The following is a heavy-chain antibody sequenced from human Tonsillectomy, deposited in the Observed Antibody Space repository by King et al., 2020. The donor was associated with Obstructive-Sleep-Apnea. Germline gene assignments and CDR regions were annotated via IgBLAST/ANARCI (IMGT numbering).Heavy chain of an antibody. CDR1: GFTFSSYG. Sequence: VQLVESGGGVVQPGRSLRHSCAASGFTFSSYGMHWVRQAPGKGLEWVAVISYDGSRKYYADSVKGRFTISRDNSKKTLYLQMNSLRPEDTAVFYCAKEMIAAAATGGMDVWGQGTTVTVSS. V-gene: IGHV3-30*18. D-gene: IGHD6-13*01. CDR2: ISYDGSRK. CDR3: AKEMIAAAATGGMDV. J-gene: IGHJ6*02.